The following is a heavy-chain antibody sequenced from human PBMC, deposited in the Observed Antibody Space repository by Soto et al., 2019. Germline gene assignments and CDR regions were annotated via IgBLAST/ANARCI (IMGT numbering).Heavy chain of an antibody. J-gene: IGHJ6*02. CDR1: GGTFSSYA. CDR2: IIPIFGTA. CDR3: ARHCGGDCWYGMDV. Sequence: GASVKVSCKASGGTFSSYAISWVRQAPGQGLEWMGGIIPIFGTANYAQKFQGRVTSTADESTSTAYMELSSLRSEDTAVYYCARHCGGDCWYGMDVWGQGTTVTVSS. V-gene: IGHV1-69*13. D-gene: IGHD2-21*02.